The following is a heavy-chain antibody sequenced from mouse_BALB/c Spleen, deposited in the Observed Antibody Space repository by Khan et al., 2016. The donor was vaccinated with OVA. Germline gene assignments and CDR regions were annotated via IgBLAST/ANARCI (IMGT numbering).Heavy chain of an antibody. J-gene: IGHJ4*01. Sequence: QIQLVQSGPGLVAPSQSLSITCTISGFSLTNYGVHWVRQPPGKGLEWLVVIWSDGSTTYDSALKSRLTISKDNSKSQVFLEMDSLQTDDTAMYXCARQPYYHYYIMDYWGQGTSVTVSS. D-gene: IGHD2-10*01. CDR1: GFSLTNYG. CDR2: IWSDGST. CDR3: ARQPYYHYYIMDY. V-gene: IGHV2-6-1*01.